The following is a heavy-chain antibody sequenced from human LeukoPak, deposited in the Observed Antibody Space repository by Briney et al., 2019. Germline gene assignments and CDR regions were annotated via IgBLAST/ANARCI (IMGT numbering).Heavy chain of an antibody. Sequence: GGSLRLSCAASGLTFSSYSMNWVRQAPGKGLEWVSSISSSSSYIYYADSVKGRFTISRDNAKNSLYLQMNSLRAEDTAVYYCARDPYYYDSSGYYSNFDYWGQGTLVTVSS. V-gene: IGHV3-21*01. CDR1: GLTFSSYS. D-gene: IGHD3-22*01. CDR2: ISSSSSYI. J-gene: IGHJ4*02. CDR3: ARDPYYYDSSGYYSNFDY.